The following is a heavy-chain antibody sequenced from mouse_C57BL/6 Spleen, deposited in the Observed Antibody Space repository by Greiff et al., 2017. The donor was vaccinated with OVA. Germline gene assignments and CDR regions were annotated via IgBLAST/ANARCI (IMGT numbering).Heavy chain of an antibody. V-gene: IGHV1-39*01. CDR2: INPNYGTT. J-gene: IGHJ4*01. CDR1: GYSFTDYN. CDR3: ARSHLRRDYYAMDY. Sequence: QLQESGPELVKPGASVKISCKASGYSFTDYNMNWVKQSNGKSLEWIGVINPNYGTTSYNQKFKGKATLTVDQSSSTAYMQLNSLTSEDSAVYYCARSHLRRDYYAMDYWGQGTSVTVSS. D-gene: IGHD2-12*01.